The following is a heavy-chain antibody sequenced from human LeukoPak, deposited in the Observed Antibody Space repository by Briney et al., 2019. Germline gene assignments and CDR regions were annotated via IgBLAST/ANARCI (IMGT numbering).Heavy chain of an antibody. CDR3: AKVTYGSGTYGAFDC. V-gene: IGHV3-23*01. CDR2: ISGSGDNT. J-gene: IGHJ4*02. D-gene: IGHD3-10*01. Sequence: GGSLRLSCAASGFTFSSHGMSWVRQAPGKGLEWVSTISGSGDNTYYADSVKGRFTISRDNSKNTLYLQMNSLRAEDTAVYYCAKVTYGSGTYGAFDCWGQGTLVTVSS. CDR1: GFTFSSHG.